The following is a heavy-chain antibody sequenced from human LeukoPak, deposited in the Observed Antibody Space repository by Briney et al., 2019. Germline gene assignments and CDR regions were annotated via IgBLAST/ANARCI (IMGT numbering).Heavy chain of an antibody. CDR2: IYYSGST. Sequence: PSETLSLTCTVSGGSISSYYWSWIRQPPGKGLEWIGYIYYSGSTNYNPSLKSRVTISVDMSKNQFSLKLSSVTAADTAVYYCARHVYASGWGVDYWGQGTLVTVSS. V-gene: IGHV4-59*08. D-gene: IGHD6-19*01. CDR1: GGSISSYY. CDR3: ARHVYASGWGVDY. J-gene: IGHJ4*02.